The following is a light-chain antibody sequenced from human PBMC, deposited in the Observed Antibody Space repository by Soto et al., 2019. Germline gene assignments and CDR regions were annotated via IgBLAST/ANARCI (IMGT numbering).Light chain of an antibody. Sequence: EIVLTQSPGTLSLSPGERATLSCRASQSLSSYLAWYQQKPGLAPRLLIYGASSRATGVPDRFSGSGSATDFTLTISRLEPEDFGVYYCQQYHNSILMFGQGTKVEIK. J-gene: IGKJ1*01. CDR2: GAS. CDR1: QSLSSY. V-gene: IGKV3-20*01. CDR3: QQYHNSILM.